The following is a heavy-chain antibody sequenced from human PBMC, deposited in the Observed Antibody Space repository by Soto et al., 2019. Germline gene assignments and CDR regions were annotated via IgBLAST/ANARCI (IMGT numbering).Heavy chain of an antibody. J-gene: IGHJ5*02. CDR3: AVRHYDYSKEAFYNWFDP. Sequence: QVQLVQSGAEVKKPGASVKVSCKASGYTFTSYDINWVRQATGQGLEWMGWMNPNSGNTGYAQKXQGRVTMPRNXCIITXXMELSSLRSEDTAVYYCAVRHYDYSKEAFYNWFDPWGQGTLVTVSS. CDR2: MNPNSGNT. V-gene: IGHV1-8*01. CDR1: GYTFTSYD. D-gene: IGHD4-4*01.